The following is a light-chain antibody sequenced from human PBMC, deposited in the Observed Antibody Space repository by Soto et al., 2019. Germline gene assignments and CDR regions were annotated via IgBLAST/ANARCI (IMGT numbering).Light chain of an antibody. CDR3: QQYNVWWT. J-gene: IGKJ1*01. CDR2: NAS. V-gene: IGKV3-15*01. CDR1: QSVGSS. Sequence: EIMMTQSPATLSVSPGERATLSCRASQSVGSSLAWYQQRPGQTPRLLIFNASTRASGIPTRFSGSGSGSDFSLAISRLQSEDFAVYYCQQYNVWWTFGQGTKVE.